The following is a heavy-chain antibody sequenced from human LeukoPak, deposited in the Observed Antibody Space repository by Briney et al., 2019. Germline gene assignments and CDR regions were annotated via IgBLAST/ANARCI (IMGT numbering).Heavy chain of an antibody. CDR3: ARLNPYFTMVRGVARGY. D-gene: IGHD3-10*01. CDR2: IYYSGST. V-gene: IGHV4-39*01. Sequence: SETLSLTCTVSGVSISSSSYYWGWIRQPPGKGLEWIGSIYYSGSTYYNPSLKSRVTISVDTSKNQFSLKLSSVTAADTAVYYCARLNPYFTMVRGVARGYWGQGTLVTVSS. CDR1: GVSISSSSYY. J-gene: IGHJ4*02.